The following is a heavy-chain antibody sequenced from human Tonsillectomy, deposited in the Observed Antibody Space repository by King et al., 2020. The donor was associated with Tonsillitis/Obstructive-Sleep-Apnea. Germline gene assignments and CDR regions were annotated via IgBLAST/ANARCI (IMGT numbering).Heavy chain of an antibody. J-gene: IGHJ6*03. Sequence: QLVQSGAEVKKPGASVKVSCKASGYTFTSYDINWVRLATGQGLEWMGWMNPNSGNTGYAQKFQGRVTMTRNTSISTAYMELSSLRSEDTAVYYCARGAYSGSYYYYYYYYMDVWGKGTTVTVSS. CDR3: ARGAYSGSYYYYYYYYMDV. V-gene: IGHV1-8*01. CDR2: MNPNSGNT. CDR1: GYTFTSYD. D-gene: IGHD1-26*01.